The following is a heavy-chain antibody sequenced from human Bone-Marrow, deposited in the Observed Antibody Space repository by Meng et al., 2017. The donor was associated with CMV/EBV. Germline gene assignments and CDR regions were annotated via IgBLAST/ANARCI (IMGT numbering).Heavy chain of an antibody. CDR3: ARGAGLGYCSSTSCSLPYYYYGMDV. D-gene: IGHD2-2*01. J-gene: IGHJ6*01. CDR2: IHPNTGGT. Sequence: ASVKVSCKASGYTFIDYYIHWVRQAPGQGLEWLGWIHPNTGGTNYAQKFQGRVTMTRDTSIGTANMELSSLRSEDTAVYYCARGAGLGYCSSTSCSLPYYYYGMDVWGQGTTVTVSS. V-gene: IGHV1-2*02. CDR1: GYTFIDYY.